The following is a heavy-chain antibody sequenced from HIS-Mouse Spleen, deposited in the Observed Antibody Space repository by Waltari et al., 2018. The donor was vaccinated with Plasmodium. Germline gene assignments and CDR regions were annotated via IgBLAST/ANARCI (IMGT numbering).Heavy chain of an antibody. CDR2: MNPNSGNT. V-gene: IGHV1-8*01. J-gene: IGHJ6*02. D-gene: IGHD1-7*01. CDR3: ARGGLITGTLYYYYGMDV. CDR1: GYTFTSYD. Sequence: QVQLVQSGAEVKKPGASVKVSCKASGYTFTSYDINWVRQATGQGLEWMGWMNPNSGNTGYAQKFQGRGTMTRNTSISTAYMELSSLRSEDTAVYYCARGGLITGTLYYYYGMDVWGQGTTVTVSS.